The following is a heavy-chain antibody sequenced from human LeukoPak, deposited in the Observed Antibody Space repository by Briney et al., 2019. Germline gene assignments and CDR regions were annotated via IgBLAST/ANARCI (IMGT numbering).Heavy chain of an antibody. D-gene: IGHD5-24*01. Sequence: ASVKVSCKASGYTFTSYGIRWVRQAPGQGLEWMGWISAYNGNTKYAQKVQGRVTMITDTSTNTAYMELRSLRSDDTAVYYCVRDGPDRRDGYDWDYWGQGTLATVSS. CDR3: VRDGPDRRDGYDWDY. J-gene: IGHJ4*02. CDR2: ISAYNGNT. CDR1: GYTFTSYG. V-gene: IGHV1-18*01.